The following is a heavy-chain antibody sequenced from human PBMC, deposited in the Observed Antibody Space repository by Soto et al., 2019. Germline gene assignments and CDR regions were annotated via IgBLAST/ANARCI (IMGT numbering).Heavy chain of an antibody. Sequence: GGSLRLSCAASGFTFSNAWMNWVRQAPGKGLEWVGRIKSKTDGGTTDYAAPVKGRFTISSDDQKNTLYLQMNSLKTEDTAVYFCIAEAIFGLVIIRNLGDYWGQGTLVTVSS. CDR2: IKSKTDGGTT. J-gene: IGHJ4*02. CDR1: GFTFSNAW. CDR3: IAEAIFGLVIIRNLGDY. D-gene: IGHD3-3*01. V-gene: IGHV3-15*07.